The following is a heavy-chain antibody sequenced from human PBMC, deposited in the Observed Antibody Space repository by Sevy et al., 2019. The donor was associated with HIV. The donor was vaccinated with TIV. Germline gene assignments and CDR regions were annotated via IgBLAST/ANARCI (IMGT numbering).Heavy chain of an antibody. CDR3: ARDSPYCCSGRTIPLDY. J-gene: IGHJ4*02. CDR1: GYTFTSYG. V-gene: IGHV1-18*01. Sequence: ASVKVSCKASGYTFTSYGISWVGQAPGQGLEWMGWISAYNGNTNYTQKLQGRVTMTTDTSTSTAYMELRSLRSDDTAMYYCARDSPYCCSGRTIPLDYWGQGTPVTVSS. CDR2: ISAYNGNT. D-gene: IGHD3-10*01.